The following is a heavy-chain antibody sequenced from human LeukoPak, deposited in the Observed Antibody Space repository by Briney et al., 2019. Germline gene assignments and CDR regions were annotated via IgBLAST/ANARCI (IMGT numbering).Heavy chain of an antibody. D-gene: IGHD2-2*01. V-gene: IGHV3-30-3*01. CDR1: GFTFSSYA. J-gene: IGHJ4*02. Sequence: GGSLRLSCAASGFTFSSYAMHWVRQAPGKGLEWVAVISYDGSNKYYADSVKGRFTISRDNSKNTLYLQMNSLRAEDTAVYYCAREDLCSSTSCPTDYWGQGTLVTVSS. CDR2: ISYDGSNK. CDR3: AREDLCSSTSCPTDY.